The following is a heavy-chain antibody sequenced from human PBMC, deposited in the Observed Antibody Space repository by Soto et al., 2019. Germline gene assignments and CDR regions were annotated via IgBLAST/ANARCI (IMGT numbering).Heavy chain of an antibody. Sequence: GXSVKVSCKAAGYPFTGYYMHWVRQAPGQGLEWMGWINPNSGGTNYAQKFQCWVTMTRDTSISTAYMELSRLRSDDTAVYYCARGASWMLDYWGQGTLVTVSS. J-gene: IGHJ4*02. CDR1: GYPFTGYY. V-gene: IGHV1-2*04. CDR3: ARGASWMLDY. D-gene: IGHD5-12*01. CDR2: INPNSGGT.